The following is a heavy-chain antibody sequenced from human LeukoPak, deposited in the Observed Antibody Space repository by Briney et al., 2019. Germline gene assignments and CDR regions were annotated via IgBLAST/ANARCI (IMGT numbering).Heavy chain of an antibody. Sequence: GGSLRLSCAASGFTFSSYSMNWVRQAPGKGLEWVSYISSSSSTIYYADSVKGRFTISRDNAKKSLYLQMNSLRGEDTAIYFCASGYSSSWATFDYWGRGTLVTVSS. CDR2: ISSSSSTI. V-gene: IGHV3-48*04. D-gene: IGHD6-13*01. CDR3: ASGYSSSWATFDY. CDR1: GFTFSSYS. J-gene: IGHJ4*02.